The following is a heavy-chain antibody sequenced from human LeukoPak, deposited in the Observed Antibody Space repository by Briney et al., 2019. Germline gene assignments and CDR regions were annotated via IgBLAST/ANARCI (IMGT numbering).Heavy chain of an antibody. CDR3: ARAGRVDSAISDV. V-gene: IGHV3-7*01. D-gene: IGHD5-18*01. Sequence: PGGSLRLSCAASGFIFSSFWMSWVRQAPGKGLEWVANINQDGSEQYFVDSVKGRFTISRDNAKNSLYLQMNSLRVEDTAVYYCARAGRVDSAISDVWGQGTMVTVSP. J-gene: IGHJ3*01. CDR2: INQDGSEQ. CDR1: GFIFSSFW.